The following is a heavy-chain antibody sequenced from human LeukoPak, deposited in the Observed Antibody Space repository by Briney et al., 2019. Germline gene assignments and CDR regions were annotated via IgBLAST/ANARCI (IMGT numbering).Heavy chain of an antibody. CDR1: GFTFNSYW. Sequence: GGSLRLSCAASGFTFNSYWMHWVRQAPGKGLVWVSRINSDGTSTNYADSVQGRFTVSRDNAKNTLYLQMNSLRAEDTAVYYCARDVSSSWYNNWLDSWGQGTLVTVSS. V-gene: IGHV3-74*01. CDR2: INSDGTST. J-gene: IGHJ5*01. CDR3: ARDVSSSWYNNWLDS. D-gene: IGHD6-13*01.